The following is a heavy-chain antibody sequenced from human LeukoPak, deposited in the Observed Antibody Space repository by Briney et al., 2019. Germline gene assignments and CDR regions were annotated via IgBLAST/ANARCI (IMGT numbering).Heavy chain of an antibody. CDR1: GYTLTELS. Sequence: ASVKVSCKVSGYTLTELSMHWVRQAPGKGPEWMGGFDPEDGETIYAQKFQGRVTMTEDTSTDTAYMELSSLRSEDTAVYYCATDPSGDYVNYYYGMDVWGQGTTVTVSS. V-gene: IGHV1-24*01. CDR3: ATDPSGDYVNYYYGMDV. D-gene: IGHD4-17*01. J-gene: IGHJ6*02. CDR2: FDPEDGET.